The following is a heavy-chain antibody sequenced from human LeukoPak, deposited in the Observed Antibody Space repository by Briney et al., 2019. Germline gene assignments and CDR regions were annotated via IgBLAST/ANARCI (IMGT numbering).Heavy chain of an antibody. CDR1: GGSISSSSYY. D-gene: IGHD5-18*01. Sequence: SETLSLTCTVSGGSISSSSYYWGWIRQPPGKGLEWIGRIYTSGSTNYNPSLKSRVTISVDTSKNQFSLKLSSVTAADTAVYYCARGGGYSYGYRIDYWGQGTLVTVSS. J-gene: IGHJ4*02. CDR2: IYTSGST. V-gene: IGHV4-61*02. CDR3: ARGGGYSYGYRIDY.